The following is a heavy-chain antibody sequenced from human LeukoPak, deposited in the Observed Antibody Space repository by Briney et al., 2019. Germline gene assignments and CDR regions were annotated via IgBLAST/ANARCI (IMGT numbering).Heavy chain of an antibody. D-gene: IGHD6-13*01. V-gene: IGHV3-30*18. CDR3: AKRYSSSWCIDS. CDR2: ISYDGTNR. Sequence: GGSLRLSCAASGFTFSSYGLHWVRQAPGKGLEWVAVISYDGTNRYYADSVKGRFTISRDNSKNTLYLQMNSLRAEDTAVYYCAKRYSSSWCIDSWGQGTPVTVSS. J-gene: IGHJ4*02. CDR1: GFTFSSYG.